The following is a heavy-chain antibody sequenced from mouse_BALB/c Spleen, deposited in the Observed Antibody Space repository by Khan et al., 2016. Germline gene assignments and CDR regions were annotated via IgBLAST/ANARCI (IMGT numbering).Heavy chain of an antibody. D-gene: IGHD2-3*01. CDR1: GFNIKDYY. Sequence: VQLKESGAELVRPGALVKLSCKASGFNIKDYYMHWVKQRPEQGLEWIGWIDPENGNTIYDPKFQGKASITADTSSNPAYLQLSSRTSEDTAVYYCALDGSWFAYWGQGTLVTVSA. CDR3: ALDGSWFAY. J-gene: IGHJ3*01. V-gene: IGHV14-1*02. CDR2: IDPENGNT.